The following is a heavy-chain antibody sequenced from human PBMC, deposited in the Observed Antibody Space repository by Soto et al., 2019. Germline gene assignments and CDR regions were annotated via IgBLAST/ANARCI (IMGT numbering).Heavy chain of an antibody. CDR1: GFTFSSYW. D-gene: IGHD2-2*01. CDR3: ARTACSSTSCYYYFDY. Sequence: GSLRLSCAASGFTFSSYWMSWVRQAPGKGLEWVANIKQDGSEKYYVDSVKGRFTISRDNAKNSLYLQMNSLRAEGTAVYYCARTACSSTSCYYYFDYWGQGTLVT. CDR2: IKQDGSEK. V-gene: IGHV3-7*03. J-gene: IGHJ4*02.